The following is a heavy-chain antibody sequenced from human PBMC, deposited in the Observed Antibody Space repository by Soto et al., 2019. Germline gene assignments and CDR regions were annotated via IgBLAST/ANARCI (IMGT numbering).Heavy chain of an antibody. V-gene: IGHV1-69*02. J-gene: IGHJ3*02. CDR3: ARGLSGDYGDAFDI. Sequence: SVKVSCKASGGTFSSYTISWVRQAPGQGLEWMGRIIPILGIANYAQKFQGRVTITADKSTSTAYMELRSLRSDDTAVYYCARGLSGDYGDAFDIWGQGTMVTVSS. D-gene: IGHD4-17*01. CDR1: GGTFSSYT. CDR2: IIPILGIA.